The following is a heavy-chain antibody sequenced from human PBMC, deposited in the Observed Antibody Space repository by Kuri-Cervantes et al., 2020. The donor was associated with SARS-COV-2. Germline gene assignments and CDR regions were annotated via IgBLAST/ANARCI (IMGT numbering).Heavy chain of an antibody. D-gene: IGHD3-10*01. V-gene: IGHV4-4*02. CDR3: ASMGGADI. Sequence: SGPTLVKPTETLTLTCTVSGFSLSNARMGVSWIRQPPGKGLEWIGEINHSGSTNYNPSLKSRVTISVDTSKNQFSLKLSSVTAADTAVYYCASMGGADIWAQGTMVTVSS. CDR1: GFSLSNARMG. CDR2: INHSGST. J-gene: IGHJ3*02.